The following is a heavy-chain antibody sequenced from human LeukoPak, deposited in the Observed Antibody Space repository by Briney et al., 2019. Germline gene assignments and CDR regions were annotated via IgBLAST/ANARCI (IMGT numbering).Heavy chain of an antibody. J-gene: IGHJ4*02. CDR3: AKGVSSPLYYFDY. CDR2: VTGDSGVT. Sequence: GGSLRLSCAASGFTFSDHVMRWVRQAPGKGLEWLSSVTGDSGVTRYADSVKGRFTVSRDNSKNMVFLQMNSLTAEDTAVYFCAKGVSSPLYYFDYWGQGALVTVSS. V-gene: IGHV3-23*01. CDR1: GFTFSDHV.